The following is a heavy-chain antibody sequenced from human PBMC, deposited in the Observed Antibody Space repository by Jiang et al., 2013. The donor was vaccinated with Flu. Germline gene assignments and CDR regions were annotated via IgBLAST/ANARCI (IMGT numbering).Heavy chain of an antibody. V-gene: IGHV4-39*01. Sequence: GPGLVKPSETLSLTCTVSGDSITNGDFWCAWIRQPPGKGLEWIASINYNGQTYYNPSLRYRVTISIDTSKNQFSLTLRSVTAADMSRYYCSRQLGRGWWAFDSWGQGPLVTVSS. D-gene: IGHD6-19*01. J-gene: IGHJ4*02. CDR3: SRQLGRGWWAFDS. CDR2: INYNGQT. CDR1: GDSITNGDFW.